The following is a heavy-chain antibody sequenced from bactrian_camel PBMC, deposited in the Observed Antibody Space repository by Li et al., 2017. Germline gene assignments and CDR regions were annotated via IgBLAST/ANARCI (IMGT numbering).Heavy chain of an antibody. CDR2: IWLGDGRQ. CDR3: AATGSLLYFSEYDGELAFAS. CDR1: YSTFC. Sequence: HVQLVESGGGSVQAGGSLRLSCAYSYSTFCMGWFRQAPGKEREAVAAIWLGDGRQWYAEAVKGRFTISRDNDKNTIYLQMNSLRPEDTAMYYCAATGSLLYFSEYDGELAFASWGQGTQVTVS. D-gene: IGHD4*01. J-gene: IGHJ6*01. V-gene: IGHV3-3*01.